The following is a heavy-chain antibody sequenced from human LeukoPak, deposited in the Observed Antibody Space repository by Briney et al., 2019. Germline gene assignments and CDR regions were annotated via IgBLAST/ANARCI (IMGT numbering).Heavy chain of an antibody. D-gene: IGHD6-19*01. CDR3: AKGIYSSGWSYFDY. Sequence: GGSLRLSCAASGFAFSNSAMSWVRKAPGKGLEWVSTLSGSGITTYYADSVKGRFTISRDNSKNTLYLQMNSLRAEDTAVYYCAKGIYSSGWSYFDYWGHGTLVTVSS. CDR1: GFAFSNSA. V-gene: IGHV3-23*01. J-gene: IGHJ4*01. CDR2: LSGSGITT.